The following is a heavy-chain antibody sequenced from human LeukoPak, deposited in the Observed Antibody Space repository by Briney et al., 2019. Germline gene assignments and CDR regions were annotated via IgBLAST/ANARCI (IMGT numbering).Heavy chain of an antibody. CDR2: ALHGGNS. CDR1: GGSITTSRYY. Sequence: SETLSLTCTVSGGSITTSRYYWGWIRQPPGKVLEWIGSALHGGNSYYNPSLKSRVTVSVDTSNNQLSLRLTSVTAADTALYYCARQAEGSSSGPYFFDYWGQGTLVTVSS. D-gene: IGHD5-18*01. V-gene: IGHV4-39*01. J-gene: IGHJ4*02. CDR3: ARQAEGSSSGPYFFDY.